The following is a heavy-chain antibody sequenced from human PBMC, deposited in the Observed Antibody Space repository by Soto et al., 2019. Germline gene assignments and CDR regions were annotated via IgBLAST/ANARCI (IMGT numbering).Heavy chain of an antibody. V-gene: IGHV3-74*01. CDR3: TSDTFGARDS. D-gene: IGHD2-15*01. CDR1: GFAFSSEW. J-gene: IGHJ4*02. Sequence: PGGSLRLSCAASGFAFSSEWMHWVRQAPGKGLVWVSRIDPYDTGITYADSVKGRFTISRDNAKNTLYLQMNSLRAEDTAVYYSTSDTFGARDSWGQGTLVTVSS. CDR2: IDPYDTGI.